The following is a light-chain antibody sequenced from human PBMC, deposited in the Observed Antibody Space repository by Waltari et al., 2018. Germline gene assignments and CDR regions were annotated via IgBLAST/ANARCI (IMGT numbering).Light chain of an antibody. Sequence: QSVLTQPPSVSAAPGQRVTISCSGGSPNVDNNYVSWYRQFPGTAPKLLIYENTERPSGIPGRFSGSKSGTSATLDITGLQAGDEADYYCGTWDSSLSGAVFGGGTHLTVL. V-gene: IGLV1-51*02. CDR1: SPNVDNNY. CDR2: ENT. J-gene: IGLJ7*01. CDR3: GTWDSSLSGAV.